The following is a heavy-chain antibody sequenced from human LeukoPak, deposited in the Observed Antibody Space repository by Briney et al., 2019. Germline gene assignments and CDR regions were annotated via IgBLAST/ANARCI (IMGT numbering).Heavy chain of an antibody. J-gene: IGHJ6*02. V-gene: IGHV1-18*01. CDR3: ARDRVGGTDYYYYYGMDV. CDR1: GYTFTGYG. CDR2: ISGYNGNT. Sequence: ASVKVSCKVSGYTFTGYGISWVRQAPGQGLEWMGWISGYNGNTSYPQKFQDRVTMTTDTSTNTAYMELRSLRSDDRAVFYCARDRVGGTDYYYYYGMDVWGQGTTVTVSS. D-gene: IGHD6-19*01.